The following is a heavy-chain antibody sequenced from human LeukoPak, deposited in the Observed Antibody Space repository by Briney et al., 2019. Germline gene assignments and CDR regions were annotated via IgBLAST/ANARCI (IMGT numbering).Heavy chain of an antibody. J-gene: IGHJ6*03. CDR3: ARRATTSRFTLVRNNPVRFYYYYMDV. CDR1: GGSFSDYY. CDR2: INHSGST. D-gene: IGHD3-10*01. V-gene: IGHV4-34*01. Sequence: SETLSLTCAVYGGSFSDYYWSWIRQPPGKGLEWIGEINHSGSTNYNPSLKSRVIISADTSKNQFSLKLSSVTAADTAVLYCARRATTSRFTLVRNNPVRFYYYYMDVWGKGTTVTISS.